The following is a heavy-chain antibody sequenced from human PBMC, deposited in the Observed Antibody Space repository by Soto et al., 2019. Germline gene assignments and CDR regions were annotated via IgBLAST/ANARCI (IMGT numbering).Heavy chain of an antibody. Sequence: VQLVQSGPEVKKPGASVKVSCKASGYTFTSFGITWVRQAPGQDLEWMGWISAYNGDTNYAPRHQGRVTMTTDTSTNTVYMELKNLKSDDTAVYYCARDQEYSTSGLYWFDLWGQGTLVTVSS. CDR2: ISAYNGDT. D-gene: IGHD6-6*01. J-gene: IGHJ5*02. CDR3: ARDQEYSTSGLYWFDL. CDR1: GYTFTSFG. V-gene: IGHV1-18*04.